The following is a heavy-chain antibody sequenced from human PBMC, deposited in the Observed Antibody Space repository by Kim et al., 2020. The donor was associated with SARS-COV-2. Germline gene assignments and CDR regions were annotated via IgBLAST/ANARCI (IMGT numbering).Heavy chain of an antibody. D-gene: IGHD6-6*01. CDR2: INPNSGGT. Sequence: ASVKVSCKASGYTFTGYYMHWVRQAPGQGLEWMGWINPNSGGTNYAQKFQGRVTMTRDTSISTAYMELSRLRSDDTAVYYCARDQRSSSSQRYWYFDLWGHGTLVTVSS. CDR3: ARDQRSSSSQRYWYFDL. CDR1: GYTFTGYY. V-gene: IGHV1-2*02. J-gene: IGHJ2*01.